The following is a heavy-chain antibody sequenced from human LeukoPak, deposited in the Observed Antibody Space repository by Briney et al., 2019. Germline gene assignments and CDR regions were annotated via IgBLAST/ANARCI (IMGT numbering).Heavy chain of an antibody. D-gene: IGHD3-10*01. Sequence: PGRSLRLSCAASGFTFDDYAMHWVRQAPGKGLEWVSGIGWNSGSIGYADSVKGRFTISRDNAKNSLYLQMNSLRAEDTALYYCAKDTRGGDLPRWGQGTLVTVSS. CDR3: AKDTRGGDLPR. J-gene: IGHJ4*02. CDR2: IGWNSGSI. CDR1: GFTFDDYA. V-gene: IGHV3-9*01.